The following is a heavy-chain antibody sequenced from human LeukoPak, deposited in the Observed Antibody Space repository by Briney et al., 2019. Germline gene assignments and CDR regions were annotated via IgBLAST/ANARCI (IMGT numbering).Heavy chain of an antibody. Sequence: ASVKVSCKASGYTFTGYYMHWVRQAPGQGLEWMGWINPNSGGTNYAQKFQGRVTMTRDTSISTAYMELSRLRSDDTAVYYCARPFLVGARKNDAFDIWGQGTMVTVSS. D-gene: IGHD1-26*01. J-gene: IGHJ3*02. CDR3: ARPFLVGARKNDAFDI. CDR2: INPNSGGT. CDR1: GYTFTGYY. V-gene: IGHV1-2*02.